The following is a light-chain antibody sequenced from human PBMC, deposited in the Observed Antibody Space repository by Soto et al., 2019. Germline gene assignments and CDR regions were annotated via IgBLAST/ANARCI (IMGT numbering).Light chain of an antibody. CDR1: SGDIGSYNR. Sequence: QSVLTQHASVSGSPGQSMTISCTGTSGDIGSYNRVSWYQQHPGKAPKLIIYEVTDRPSGVSNRFSGSKSGNTASLTISGLQAEDEAEYYCSSYTNITTRACVFGTGTKVTVL. V-gene: IGLV2-14*01. CDR3: SSYTNITTRACV. J-gene: IGLJ1*01. CDR2: EVT.